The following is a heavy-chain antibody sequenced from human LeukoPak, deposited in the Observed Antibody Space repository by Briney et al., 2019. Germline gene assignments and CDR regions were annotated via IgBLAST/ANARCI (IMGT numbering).Heavy chain of an antibody. Sequence: GGSLRLSCAASGFTFSSYSMNWVRQAPGKGLEWVSYIGTSISTIYYADSVKGRFTISRDNAKNSLFLQMNSLRAEDTAVYYCAKDRGYYGSGSYRYWGQGTLVTVSS. D-gene: IGHD3-10*01. CDR3: AKDRGYYGSGSYRY. CDR2: IGTSISTI. V-gene: IGHV3-48*01. CDR1: GFTFSSYS. J-gene: IGHJ4*02.